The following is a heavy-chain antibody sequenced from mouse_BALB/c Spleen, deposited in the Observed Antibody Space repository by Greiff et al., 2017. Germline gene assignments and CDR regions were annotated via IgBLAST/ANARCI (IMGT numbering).Heavy chain of an antibody. CDR2: IDPETGGT. CDR1: GYTFTDYE. Sequence: VQLQQSGAELVRPGASVTLSCKASGYTFTDYEMHWVKQTPVHGLEWIGAIDPETGGTAYNQKFKGKATLTADKSSSTAYMELRSLTSEDSAVYYCTREGEDGDWFAYWGQGTLVTVSA. J-gene: IGHJ3*01. V-gene: IGHV1-15*01. CDR3: TREGEDGDWFAY.